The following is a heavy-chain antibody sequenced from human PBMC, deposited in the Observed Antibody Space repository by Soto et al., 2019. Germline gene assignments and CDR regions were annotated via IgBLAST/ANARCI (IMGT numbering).Heavy chain of an antibody. CDR2: ISSSSSYI. Sequence: GGSLRLACAASGFTFSSYSMNWVRQDPGKGLEWVSSISSSSSYIYYGDSVKGRFTISRDNAKNSLYLQKNSLRAEDTATYYCARVHYYDSSGFYQWGQGTLVTDSS. D-gene: IGHD3-22*01. CDR1: GFTFSSYS. V-gene: IGHV3-21*01. CDR3: ARVHYYDSSGFYQ. J-gene: IGHJ4*02.